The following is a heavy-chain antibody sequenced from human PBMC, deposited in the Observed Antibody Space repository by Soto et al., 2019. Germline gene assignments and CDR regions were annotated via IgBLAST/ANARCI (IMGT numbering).Heavy chain of an antibody. D-gene: IGHD6-6*01. J-gene: IGHJ4*02. Sequence: GGSLRLSCAASGFTFSSYWMSWVRQAPGKGLEWVANIKQDGSEKYYVDSVKGRFTISRDNAKNSLYLQMNSLRAEDTAVYYCARCEWYSSSYYFDYWGQGTLVTVSS. CDR3: ARCEWYSSSYYFDY. CDR2: IKQDGSEK. CDR1: GFTFSSYW. V-gene: IGHV3-7*01.